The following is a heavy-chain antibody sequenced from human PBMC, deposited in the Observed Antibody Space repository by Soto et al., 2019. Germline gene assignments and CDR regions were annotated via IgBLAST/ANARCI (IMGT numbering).Heavy chain of an antibody. CDR2: INNDGGST. Sequence: EVHLLESGGGLVQPGGSLRLSCAASGFTFSSNAMSWVRQAPGKGWEGVSTINNDGGSTYYVDSVKGRFTMSRDNSENTLFLQMNSLRAEDTAVYHCAKVLMVYASFSVDAFDIWGQGTMVTVSS. V-gene: IGHV3-23*01. CDR3: AKVLMVYASFSVDAFDI. CDR1: GFTFSSNA. D-gene: IGHD2-8*01. J-gene: IGHJ3*02.